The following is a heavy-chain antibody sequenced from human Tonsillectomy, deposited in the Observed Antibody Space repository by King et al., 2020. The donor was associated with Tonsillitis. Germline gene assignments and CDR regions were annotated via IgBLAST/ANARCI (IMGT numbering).Heavy chain of an antibody. J-gene: IGHJ4*02. D-gene: IGHD3-16*01. V-gene: IGHV3-30*01. CDR2: ISYDGINK. CDR3: ARGVDEWGTDY. CDR1: GFTFSNYP. Sequence: VQLVESGGGVVQPGRSLRLSCAASGFTFSNYPIHWVRQAPGKGLEWGAVISYDGINKYFADSVKGRFTISRDNSQNTMYLQVTSLRVEDTAVYCCARGVDEWGTDYWGQGALVTASS.